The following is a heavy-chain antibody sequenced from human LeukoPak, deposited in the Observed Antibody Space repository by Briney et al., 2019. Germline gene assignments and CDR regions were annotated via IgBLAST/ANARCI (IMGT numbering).Heavy chain of an antibody. CDR1: LGSINRYY. Sequence: SETLSLTRTDPLGSINRYYWTWIREPPGKGLEWIGYINYSRSTNYNPSLKSRVTISVYTSKNQFSLKLSSVTAADTAVYDCARRVAVAPRYYFDYWGEGTLVTVSS. J-gene: IGHJ4*02. CDR2: INYSRST. V-gene: IGHV4-59*08. CDR3: ARRVAVAPRYYFDY. D-gene: IGHD6-19*01.